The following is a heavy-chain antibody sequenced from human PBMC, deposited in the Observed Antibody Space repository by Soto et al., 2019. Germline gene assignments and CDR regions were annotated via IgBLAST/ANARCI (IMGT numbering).Heavy chain of an antibody. Sequence: QVQLQESGPGLVKPSQTLSLTCTVSGGSISSGGYYWSWIRQHPEKGLEWIGYIYYSGSTYYNPSLKSRVTISVDTSKNQFSLKLSSVTAADTAVYYCARGFWSGYSFYFDYWGQGTLVTVSS. CDR1: GGSISSGGYY. D-gene: IGHD3-3*01. J-gene: IGHJ4*02. CDR2: IYYSGST. V-gene: IGHV4-31*03. CDR3: ARGFWSGYSFYFDY.